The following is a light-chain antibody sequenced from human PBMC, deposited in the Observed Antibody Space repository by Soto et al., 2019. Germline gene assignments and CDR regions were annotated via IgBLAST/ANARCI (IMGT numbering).Light chain of an antibody. V-gene: IGKV3-11*01. CDR2: DAS. CDR1: QSVSSY. J-gene: IGKJ1*01. Sequence: PGERATLSCRASQSVSSYLAWYQQKPGQAPRLLIYDASNRATGIPARFSGSGSGTDFTLTISSLEPEDFAVYYCQQRSNWPPWTFGQGTKVVIK. CDR3: QQRSNWPPWT.